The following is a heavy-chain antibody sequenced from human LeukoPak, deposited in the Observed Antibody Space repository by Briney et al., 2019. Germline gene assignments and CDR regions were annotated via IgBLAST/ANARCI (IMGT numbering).Heavy chain of an antibody. CDR3: ARKHSSGWLFDY. D-gene: IGHD6-19*01. V-gene: IGHV4-59*01. CDR2: IYYTGSTRST. Sequence: PSETLSLTCSVSGGSITSYYWSWIRQPPGKGLEWIGYIYYTGSTRSTNYNPSLKSRVTISEDTSENQFSLSLSPVTAADTAVYFCARKHSSGWLFDYWGQGALVTVSS. CDR1: GGSITSYY. J-gene: IGHJ4*02.